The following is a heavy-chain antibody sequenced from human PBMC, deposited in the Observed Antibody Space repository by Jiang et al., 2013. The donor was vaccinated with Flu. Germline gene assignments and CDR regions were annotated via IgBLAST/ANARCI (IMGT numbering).Heavy chain of an antibody. D-gene: IGHD2-2*01. Sequence: GYTFTGYYMHWVRQAPGQGLEWMGWINPNSGGTNYAQKFQGRVTMTRDTSISTAYMELSRLRSDDTAVYYCARARGYCSSTSCEPFDYWGQGTLVTVSS. J-gene: IGHJ4*02. CDR1: GYTFTGYY. CDR2: INPNSGGT. CDR3: ARARGYCSSTSCEPFDY. V-gene: IGHV1-2*02.